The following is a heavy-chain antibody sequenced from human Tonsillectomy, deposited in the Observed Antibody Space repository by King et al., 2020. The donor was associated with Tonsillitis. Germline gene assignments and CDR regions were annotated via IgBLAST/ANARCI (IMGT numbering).Heavy chain of an antibody. CDR3: TSDGGYCSSTSCYNAEYFQH. CDR2: INHSGST. V-gene: IGHV4-34*01. CDR1: GGSFSGYY. D-gene: IGHD2-2*01. J-gene: IGHJ1*01. Sequence: VQLQQWGAGLLKPSETLSLTCAVYGGSFSGYYWSWIRQPPGKGLEWIGKINHSGSTNYNPSLKSRVTISVDTSKNQFSLNLSSLTAADTAVYYCTSDGGYCSSTSCYNAEYFQHWGQGTLVTVSS.